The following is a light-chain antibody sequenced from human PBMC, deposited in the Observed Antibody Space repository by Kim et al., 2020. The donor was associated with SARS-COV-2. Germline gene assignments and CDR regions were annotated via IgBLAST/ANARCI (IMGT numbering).Light chain of an antibody. CDR1: QDISNN. V-gene: IGKV1-27*01. CDR2: SAS. CDR3: QRYNSAPLT. J-gene: IGKJ4*01. Sequence: DIQMTQSPASLSASVGDRVTITCRASQDISNNLGWYQQKPGKPPNLLIHSASTSQSGVPSRFSGSGSGTDFTLTISGLQPEDVATYYCQRYNSAPLTFGGGTKVEI.